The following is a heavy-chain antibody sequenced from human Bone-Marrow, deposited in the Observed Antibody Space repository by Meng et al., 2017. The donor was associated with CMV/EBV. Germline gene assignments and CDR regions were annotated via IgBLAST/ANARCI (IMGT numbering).Heavy chain of an antibody. CDR1: GYTFTSYD. D-gene: IGHD2-2*01. CDR2: MNPNSGNT. Sequence: ASVKVSCKASGYTFTSYDINWVRQATGQGLEWMGWMNPNSGNTGYPQKFQGRVTMTRNTSISTAYMELSSLRSEDTAVYYCARGYCSSTSCYWGYYYYYGMDVWGQGTTVTVSS. V-gene: IGHV1-8*01. J-gene: IGHJ6*02. CDR3: ARGYCSSTSCYWGYYYYYGMDV.